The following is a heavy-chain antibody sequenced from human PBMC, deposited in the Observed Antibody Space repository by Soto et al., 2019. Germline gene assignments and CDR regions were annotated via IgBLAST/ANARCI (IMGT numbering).Heavy chain of an antibody. CDR1: GGTFSSYT. CDR2: IIPILGIA. J-gene: IGHJ3*02. Sequence: VKVSCKASGGTFSSYTISWVRQAPGQGLEWMGRIIPILGIANYAQKFQGRVTITADKSTSTAYMELSSLRSEDTAVYYCATLAGRYCSGGSCYAFDIWGQGTMVTVSS. D-gene: IGHD2-15*01. V-gene: IGHV1-69*02. CDR3: ATLAGRYCSGGSCYAFDI.